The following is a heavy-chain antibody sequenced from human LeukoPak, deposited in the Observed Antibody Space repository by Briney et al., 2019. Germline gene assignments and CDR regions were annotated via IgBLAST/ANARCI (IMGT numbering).Heavy chain of an antibody. Sequence: SETLSLTCTVSGGSISSYYWSWIRQPAGKGLEWIGRIYTSGSTNYNPSLKSRVTMSVDTSKNQFSLKLSSVTAADTAVYYCARDIAFTYYYDSSGYTGFDPWGQGTLVTVSS. V-gene: IGHV4-4*07. CDR2: IYTSGST. D-gene: IGHD3-22*01. CDR3: ARDIAFTYYYDSSGYTGFDP. CDR1: GGSISSYY. J-gene: IGHJ5*02.